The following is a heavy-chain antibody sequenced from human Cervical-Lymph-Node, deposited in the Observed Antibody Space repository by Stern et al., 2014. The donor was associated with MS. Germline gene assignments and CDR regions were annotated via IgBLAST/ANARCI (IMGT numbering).Heavy chain of an antibody. V-gene: IGHV3-23*04. CDR2: ISGSGGGT. CDR3: AKDQSWMQLWGTFDY. J-gene: IGHJ4*02. D-gene: IGHD5-18*01. CDR1: GFTFSRYV. Sequence: EVQLVESGGGLVQPGGSQRLSCAASGFTFSRYVMSWVRQAPGKGLEWGSGISGSGGGTYYADSVKGRFTISRDNSKNTLYLQMHSLRAEDTAVYYCAKDQSWMQLWGTFDYWGQGTLVTVSS.